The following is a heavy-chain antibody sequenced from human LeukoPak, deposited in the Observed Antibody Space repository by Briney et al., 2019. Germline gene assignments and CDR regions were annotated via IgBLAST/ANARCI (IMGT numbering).Heavy chain of an antibody. D-gene: IGHD1-26*01. CDR2: INPIRGIA. V-gene: IGHV1-69*04. Sequence: ASVKVSCKASGGTFSSYYMHWVRQAPGQGLEWMGRINPIRGIANYAQKFQGRVTITGDKSTSTAYMELSSLRSEDTAVYYCARDMVGATGRYWYFDLWGRGTLVTVSS. CDR3: ARDMVGATGRYWYFDL. CDR1: GGTFSSYY. J-gene: IGHJ2*01.